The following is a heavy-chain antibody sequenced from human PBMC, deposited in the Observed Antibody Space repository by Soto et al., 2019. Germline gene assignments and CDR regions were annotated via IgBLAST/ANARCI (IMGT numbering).Heavy chain of an antibody. CDR2: IYYSGST. V-gene: IGHV4-30-4*01. CDR1: GGSISSGDYY. CDR3: ARDRGSSGSPDAFDI. J-gene: IGHJ3*02. Sequence: QVQLQESGPGLVKPSQTLSLTCTVSGGSISSGDYYWSWIRQPPGKGLEWIGYIYYSGSTYYNPYLKSRVTISVDTSKNQFTLKLSSVTAADTAVYYCARDRGSSGSPDAFDIWGQGTMVTVSS. D-gene: IGHD3-22*01.